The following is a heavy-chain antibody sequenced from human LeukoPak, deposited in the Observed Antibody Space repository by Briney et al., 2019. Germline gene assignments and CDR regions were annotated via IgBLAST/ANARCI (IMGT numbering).Heavy chain of an antibody. D-gene: IGHD2-15*01. CDR2: ISYDGSNK. CDR1: GFTFSSYG. V-gene: IGHV3-30*18. CDR3: AKDLAQYCSGGSCPRRGAFDI. Sequence: GGSLTLSFAASGFTFSSYGMHWLRQAPGKGLEWVAVISYDGSNKYYADSVKGRFTISRDNSKNTLYLQMNSLRAEDTAVYYCAKDLAQYCSGGSCPRRGAFDIWGQGTMVTVSS. J-gene: IGHJ3*02.